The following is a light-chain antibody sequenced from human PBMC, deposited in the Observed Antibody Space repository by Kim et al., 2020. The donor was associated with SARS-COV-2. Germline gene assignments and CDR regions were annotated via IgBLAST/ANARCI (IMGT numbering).Light chain of an antibody. V-gene: IGKV3-15*01. CDR1: QRVSSR. CDR3: QQNNTFPYT. CDR2: GAS. Sequence: SCSPGERSSASCRARQRVSSRLVWSQQRPRQSPPLLIYGASTRATDMAARFSGSVSGTQFTPPISSLQSEDCAVFYCQQNNTFPYTFAQGTYLEI. J-gene: IGKJ2*01.